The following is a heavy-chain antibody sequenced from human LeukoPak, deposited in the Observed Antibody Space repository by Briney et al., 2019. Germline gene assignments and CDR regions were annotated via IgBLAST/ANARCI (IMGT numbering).Heavy chain of an antibody. J-gene: IGHJ6*03. CDR2: IRFEGSNK. CDR3: AKGNDYYYYYMDV. V-gene: IGHV3-30*02. Sequence: GGSLRLSCAASGFTFSSYGMHWVRQAPGKGLEWVTFIRFEGSNKYYADSVKGRFTISRDNSKNMLYLQMNSLRAEDTAVYYCAKGNDYYYYYMDVWGKGTTVTVSS. CDR1: GFTFSSYG.